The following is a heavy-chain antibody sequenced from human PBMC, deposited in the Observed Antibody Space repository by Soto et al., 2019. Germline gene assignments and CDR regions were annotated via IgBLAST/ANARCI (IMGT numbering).Heavy chain of an antibody. V-gene: IGHV3-21*01. CDR3: AGYDSGVYYWPYYYYGMDV. D-gene: IGHD3-22*01. CDR2: ISSSSSYI. Sequence: EVQLVESGGGLVKPGGSLRLSCAASGFTFSTYSMNWVRQAPGKGLEWVSSISSSSSYIYYADSVKGRFTISRDNAKNSLYLQMHSLRAEDTAVYCCAGYDSGVYYWPYYYYGMDVWGQGSTVTVSS. CDR1: GFTFSTYS. J-gene: IGHJ6*02.